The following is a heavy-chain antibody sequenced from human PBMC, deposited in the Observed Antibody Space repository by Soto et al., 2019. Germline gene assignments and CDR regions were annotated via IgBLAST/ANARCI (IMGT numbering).Heavy chain of an antibody. D-gene: IGHD3-10*01. CDR1: GFTFSSYA. Sequence: GGSLRLSCAASGFTFSSYAMHWVRQAPGKGLEWVAVISYDGSNKYYADSVKGRFTISRDNSKNTLYLQMNSLRAEDTAVYYCARGSGFGESMTGYYYGMDVWGQGTTVTVSS. J-gene: IGHJ6*02. V-gene: IGHV3-30-3*01. CDR3: ARGSGFGESMTGYYYGMDV. CDR2: ISYDGSNK.